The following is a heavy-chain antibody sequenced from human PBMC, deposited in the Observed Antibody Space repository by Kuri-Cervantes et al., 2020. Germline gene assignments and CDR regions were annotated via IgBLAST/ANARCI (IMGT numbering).Heavy chain of an antibody. V-gene: IGHV1-18*01. D-gene: IGHD4-11*01. CDR1: GYTFTSYG. Sequence: ASVKVSCKASGYTFTSYGISWVRQAPGQGLEWMGWISAYNGNTNYAQKLQGRVTMTTDTSTSTAYMELSSLRSEDTAVYYCARDWSGVTTDYYYYMDVWGKGTTVTVSS. CDR3: ARDWSGVTTDYYYYMDV. J-gene: IGHJ6*03. CDR2: ISAYNGNT.